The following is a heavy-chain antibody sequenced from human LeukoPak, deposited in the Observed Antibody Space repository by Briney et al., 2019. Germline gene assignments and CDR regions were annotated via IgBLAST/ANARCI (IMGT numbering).Heavy chain of an antibody. V-gene: IGHV3-30-3*01. CDR1: GFTFSSYA. D-gene: IGHD3-10*01. Sequence: GGSLRLSCAASGFTFSSYAMHWVRQAPGKGLEWVAVISYDGSNKYYADSVKGRFTISRDNSKNTLYLQMNSLRAEDTAVYYCARGQLLWFGELCDYWGQGTLVTVSS. CDR2: ISYDGSNK. J-gene: IGHJ4*02. CDR3: ARGQLLWFGELCDY.